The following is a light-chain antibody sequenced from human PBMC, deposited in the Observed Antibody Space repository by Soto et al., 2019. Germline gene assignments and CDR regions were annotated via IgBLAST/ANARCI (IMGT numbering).Light chain of an antibody. V-gene: IGKV1-5*03. CDR1: QNINTW. CDR2: KAS. CDR3: QQSYSTPRT. Sequence: DIQMTQSPSTLSASVGDRVTLTCRASQNINTWLAWFQQKPGKAPNLLIYKASSLQSGVPSRFSGSGSGTEFTLTISSLQPDDFATYYCQQSYSTPRTFGQGTKVDIK. J-gene: IGKJ1*01.